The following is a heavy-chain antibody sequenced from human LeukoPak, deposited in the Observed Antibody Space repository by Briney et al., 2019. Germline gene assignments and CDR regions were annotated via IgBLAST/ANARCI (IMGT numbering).Heavy chain of an antibody. D-gene: IGHD5-12*01. CDR2: ISGSGGST. V-gene: IGHV3-23*01. CDR1: GFTFSSYA. Sequence: PGGSLRLSCAASGFTFSSYAISWVRQAPGKGLEWVSAISGSGGSTYYADSVKGRFTISRDNSKNTLYRQINSLRGEDTVLYYCAKIYGYERWGQGTLVTVSS. CDR3: AKIYGYER. J-gene: IGHJ5*02.